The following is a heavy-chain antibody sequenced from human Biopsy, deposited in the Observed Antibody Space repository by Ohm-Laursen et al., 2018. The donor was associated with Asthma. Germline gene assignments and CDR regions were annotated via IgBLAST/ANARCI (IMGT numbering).Heavy chain of an antibody. CDR1: GGSISSSSYY. CDR3: VSPPGY. J-gene: IGHJ4*02. CDR2: IYYSGST. V-gene: IGHV4-39*01. Sequence: TLSLTWAVSGGSISSSSYYWGWIRQPPGKGLEFIGTIYYSGSTYYNPSLKSRVTLSVDASKNQFSLKLTSVTAADTAVYYCVSPPGYWGQGTRVTVSS.